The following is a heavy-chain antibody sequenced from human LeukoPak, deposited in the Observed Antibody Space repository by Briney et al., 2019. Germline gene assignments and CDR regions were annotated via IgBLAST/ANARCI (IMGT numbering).Heavy chain of an antibody. CDR2: ISGSGDST. CDR3: AKDSSSWYGYYYYYYMDV. CDR1: GFTFSSYS. D-gene: IGHD6-13*01. J-gene: IGHJ6*03. Sequence: GGSLRLSCAASGFTFSSYSMNWVRQAPGKGLEWVSGISGSGDSTYYADSVRGRFIITRDNSKNTVYVQMNSLRAEDTAVYYCAKDSSSWYGYYYYYYMDVWGKGTTVTISS. V-gene: IGHV3-23*01.